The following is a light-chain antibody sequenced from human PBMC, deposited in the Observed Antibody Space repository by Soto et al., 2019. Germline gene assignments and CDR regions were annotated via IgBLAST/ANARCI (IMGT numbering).Light chain of an antibody. CDR2: GAS. J-gene: IGKJ1*01. Sequence: EIVMTQSPATLSVSPGERVTLSCRASQSVSSRLAWYQQTPDQSPRLLIYGASTRATGIPAWFSGSGSGAEFTVTISSLQAEDFGVYYWHQYNNLWTFGQGTKVEIK. V-gene: IGKV3-15*01. CDR3: HQYNNLWT. CDR1: QSVSSR.